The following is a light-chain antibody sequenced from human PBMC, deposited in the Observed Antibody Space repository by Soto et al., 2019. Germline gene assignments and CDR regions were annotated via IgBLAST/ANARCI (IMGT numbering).Light chain of an antibody. CDR2: DAS. J-gene: IGKJ1*01. V-gene: IGKV3-11*01. Sequence: VLTQSPATLSVSPWEGATLSCRASRTVNSILAWYQQRPGQAPRLLIYDASNRATGIPARFSGSGSGTDFTLTISSLEPEDFAVYYCQQRSNWPRTFGQGTKV. CDR1: RTVNSI. CDR3: QQRSNWPRT.